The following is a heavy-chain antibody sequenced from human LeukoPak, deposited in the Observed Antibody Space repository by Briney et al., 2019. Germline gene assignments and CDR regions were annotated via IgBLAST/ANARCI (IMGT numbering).Heavy chain of an antibody. J-gene: IGHJ4*02. V-gene: IGHV3-30*02. CDR1: GFTFSSYG. CDR2: IRYDGSNK. D-gene: IGHD3-9*01. Sequence: GGTLTLSCAASGFTFSSYGMHWVRQAPGKGLEWVAFIRYDGSNKYYADSAKSRFTISRDNSKNTLYLQMNSLRAEDTAVYYWAKESPYYDILPGYPPHVYWGQGTLVTVSS. CDR3: AKESPYYDILPGYPPHVY.